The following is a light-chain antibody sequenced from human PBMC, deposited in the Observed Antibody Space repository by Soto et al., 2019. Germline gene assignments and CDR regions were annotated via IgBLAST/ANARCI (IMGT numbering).Light chain of an antibody. Sequence: QSVLTQPPSASGSPGQSVTISCTGTSSDVGGYNYVSWYQQHPGKAPKLMIYEVSKRPSGVPDRFSGSKSGNTASLTVSGLQAEDEADYYCSSYAGSNKSRWVFGGGTKLTVL. CDR3: SSYAGSNKSRWV. CDR2: EVS. J-gene: IGLJ3*02. CDR1: SSDVGGYNY. V-gene: IGLV2-8*01.